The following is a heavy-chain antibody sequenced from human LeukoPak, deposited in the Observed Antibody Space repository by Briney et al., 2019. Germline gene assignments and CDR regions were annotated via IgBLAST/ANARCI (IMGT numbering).Heavy chain of an antibody. CDR3: ARVKGSGSYFAFDI. J-gene: IGHJ3*02. CDR1: GGSMNSYY. V-gene: IGHV4-59*01. Sequence: SETLSLTCTVSGGSMNSYYWSWIRQPPGKGLEWIAYMYYTGSTSYNPSLRSRVTISVDTSKNQFSLKLSSVTAADTAVYYCARVKGSGSYFAFDIWGQGTMVTVSS. CDR2: MYYTGST. D-gene: IGHD3-10*01.